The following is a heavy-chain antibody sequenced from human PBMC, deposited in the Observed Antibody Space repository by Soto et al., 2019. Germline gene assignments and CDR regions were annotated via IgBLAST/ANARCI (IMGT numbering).Heavy chain of an antibody. Sequence: SGGSLRLSCAASGFTFNNYAMHWVRQAPGKGLEWVAFISYDGSNKYYADSVTGRFTISRDNSRNTLYLQMNSLRAEDTAVYYCAGDTSRYDFWSGSYGMDVWGQGTTVTVSS. J-gene: IGHJ6*02. V-gene: IGHV3-30-3*01. CDR2: ISYDGSNK. D-gene: IGHD3-3*01. CDR1: GFTFNNYA. CDR3: AGDTSRYDFWSGSYGMDV.